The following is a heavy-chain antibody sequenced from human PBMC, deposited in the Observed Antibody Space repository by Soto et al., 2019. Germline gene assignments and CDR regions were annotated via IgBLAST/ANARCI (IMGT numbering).Heavy chain of an antibody. Sequence: SVKVSCKASGYTFTGYYMHWVRQAPGQGLEWMGWINPNSGGTNYAQKFQGRVTMTRDTSISTAYMELSRLKSDDTAVYYCARARRISSSGALFDYWGQGTLVTVSS. CDR3: ARARRISSSGALFDY. D-gene: IGHD6-6*01. V-gene: IGHV1-2*02. J-gene: IGHJ4*02. CDR1: GYTFTGYY. CDR2: INPNSGGT.